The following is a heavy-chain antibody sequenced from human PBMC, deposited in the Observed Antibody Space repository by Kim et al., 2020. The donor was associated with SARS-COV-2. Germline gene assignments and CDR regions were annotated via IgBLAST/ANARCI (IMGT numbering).Heavy chain of an antibody. V-gene: IGHV3-49*03. J-gene: IGHJ2*01. CDR3: TRDRGRDGYNLVWYFDL. CDR2: IRSKAYGGTT. Sequence: GGSLRLSCTASGFTFGDYAMSWFRQAPGKGLEWVGFIRSKAYGGTTEYAASVKGRFTISRDDSKSIAYLQMNSLKTEDTAVYYCTRDRGRDGYNLVWYFDLCARATLPTVSS. CDR1: GFTFGDYA. D-gene: IGHD5-12*01.